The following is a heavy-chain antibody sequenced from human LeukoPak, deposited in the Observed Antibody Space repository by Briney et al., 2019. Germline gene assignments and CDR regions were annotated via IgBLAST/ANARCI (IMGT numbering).Heavy chain of an antibody. Sequence: SETLSLTCTVTGGSIIDNSFYWGWIRQAPGKGLEWIGRIFHSGTTNYNPSLERRVTIAVDTSKNQFSLRLTSVTAADTALYYCARLTDSWGQGTLVTVSS. CDR2: IFHSGTT. V-gene: IGHV4-39*01. CDR3: ARLTDS. CDR1: GGSIIDNSFY. J-gene: IGHJ4*02.